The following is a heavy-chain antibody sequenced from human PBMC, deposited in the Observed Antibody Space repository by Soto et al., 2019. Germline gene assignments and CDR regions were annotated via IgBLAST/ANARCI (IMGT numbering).Heavy chain of an antibody. J-gene: IGHJ4*02. CDR1: GYTFTSYG. D-gene: IGHD4-17*01. CDR2: ISAYNSNT. V-gene: IGHV1-18*04. Sequence: ASVKVSCKASGYTFTSYGISWVRQAPGQGLEWMGWISAYNSNTNYAQKLQGRVTMTTDTSTSTAYMELRSLRSDDTAVYYCARSVRPYGDYNYWGQGTLVTVSS. CDR3: ARSVRPYGDYNY.